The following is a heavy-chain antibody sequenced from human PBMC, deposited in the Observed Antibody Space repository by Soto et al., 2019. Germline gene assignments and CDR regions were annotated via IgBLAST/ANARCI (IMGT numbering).Heavy chain of an antibody. V-gene: IGHV3-23*01. J-gene: IGHJ4*02. CDR3: AKETLRSDS. Sequence: GGSLRLSCVASGIIFSSHGMSWVRQAPGKGLEWVAGIKISGETYYADSVKGRFTISRDNSKSTVYLQMDSLRAEDTAVFYCAKETLRSDSWGQGTLVTVSS. CDR2: IKISGET. CDR1: GIIFSSHG.